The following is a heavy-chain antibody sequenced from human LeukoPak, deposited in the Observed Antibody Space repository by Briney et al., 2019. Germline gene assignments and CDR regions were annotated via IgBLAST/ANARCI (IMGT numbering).Heavy chain of an antibody. V-gene: IGHV3-33*01. CDR1: GFTFSSYG. Sequence: GGSLRLSCAASGFTFSSYGMHWVRQAPGKGLEWVAVIWYDGSNKYYADSVNGRFTISRDNSKNTLYLQMNSLRAEDTAVYYCASTYPYYYYGMDVWGQGTTVTVSS. CDR3: ASTYPYYYYGMDV. J-gene: IGHJ6*02. CDR2: IWYDGSNK. D-gene: IGHD2-2*01.